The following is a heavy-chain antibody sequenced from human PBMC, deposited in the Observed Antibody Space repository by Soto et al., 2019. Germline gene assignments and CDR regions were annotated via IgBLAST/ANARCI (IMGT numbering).Heavy chain of an antibody. D-gene: IGHD6-13*01. J-gene: IGHJ5*02. Sequence: SQTLSLTCAISGDSFSRNSAAWNWIRQSPSRGLEWLGRTYYRSKWYNDYAVSVKSRITINPDTSKNQFSLQLNSVTPEDTAVYYCARVVAAAGTYWFDPWGQGTLVTVSS. CDR1: GDSFSRNSAA. CDR3: ARVVAAAGTYWFDP. V-gene: IGHV6-1*01. CDR2: TYYRSKWYN.